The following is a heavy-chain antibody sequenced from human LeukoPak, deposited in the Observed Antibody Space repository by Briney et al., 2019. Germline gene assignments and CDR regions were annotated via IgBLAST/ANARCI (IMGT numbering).Heavy chain of an antibody. CDR3: AKVHSYGWLHNFDY. CDR2: ISFDGNNK. D-gene: IGHD5-24*01. Sequence: GGSLRLSCAASGFTFSSSGIHWVRQAPGKGLEWVAAISFDGNNKYYTDSVKGRFTISRDNSKNTVFLQMNSLKPEDTAVYYCAKVHSYGWLHNFDYWGQGTPVTVSS. J-gene: IGHJ4*02. CDR1: GFTFSSSG. V-gene: IGHV3-30*18.